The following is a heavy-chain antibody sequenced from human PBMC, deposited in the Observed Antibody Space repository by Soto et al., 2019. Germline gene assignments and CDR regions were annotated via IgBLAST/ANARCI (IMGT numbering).Heavy chain of an antibody. D-gene: IGHD2-15*01. CDR2: IGTSYGST. Sequence: TGGSLRLSCAASGFAFSSYAMSWVRQAPGKGLEWVSAIGTSYGSTYYAASVKGRFTISRDNSKNTLFLQMDSPRAEDTAMYFCARAASCSAGDCYHFDYWGQGTLVTVSS. J-gene: IGHJ4*02. CDR3: ARAASCSAGDCYHFDY. V-gene: IGHV3-23*01. CDR1: GFAFSSYA.